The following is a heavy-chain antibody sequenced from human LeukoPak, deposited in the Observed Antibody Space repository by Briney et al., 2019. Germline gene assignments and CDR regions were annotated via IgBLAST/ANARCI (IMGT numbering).Heavy chain of an antibody. CDR2: IYYSGST. V-gene: IGHV4-59*01. CDR1: GGSISSYY. CDR3: ARGDARGYSYGHFHFDH. D-gene: IGHD5-18*01. J-gene: IGHJ4*01. Sequence: SETLSLTCTVSGGSISSYYWSWIRQPPGKGLEWIGYIYYSGSTNYNPSLKSRVTVSVDTSKNQFSLKLSSVTAADTAVYYCARGDARGYSYGHFHFDHWGHGTLVTVSS.